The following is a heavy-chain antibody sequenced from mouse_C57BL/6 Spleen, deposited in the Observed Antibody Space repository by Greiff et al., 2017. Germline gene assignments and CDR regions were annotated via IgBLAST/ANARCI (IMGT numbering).Heavy chain of an antibody. D-gene: IGHD2-4*01. J-gene: IGHJ3*01. Sequence: QVQLQQSGAELVKPGASVKMSCKASGYTFTSYWITWVKQRPGQGLEWIGDIYPGSGSTNYNEKFKSKATLTVDTSSSTAYMQLSSLTSEDSAVYYCARNYDYDQAWFAYWGQGTLVTVSA. V-gene: IGHV1-55*01. CDR1: GYTFTSYW. CDR2: IYPGSGST. CDR3: ARNYDYDQAWFAY.